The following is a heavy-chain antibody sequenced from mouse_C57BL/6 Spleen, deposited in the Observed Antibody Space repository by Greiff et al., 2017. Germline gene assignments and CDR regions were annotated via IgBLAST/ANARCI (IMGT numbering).Heavy chain of an antibody. CDR1: GYTFTDHT. V-gene: IGHV1-78*01. CDR2: IYTRDGST. CDR3: ARGYYYGSEWYFDV. Sequence: VPLLQSDAELVKPGASVKISCTVSGYTFTDHTIHWMKPRPEQGLEWIGYIYTRDGSTKYNEKFKGKATLTADKSSSTAYMQLNSLTSEDCAVYFCARGYYYGSEWYFDVWGTGTTVTVSS. J-gene: IGHJ1*03. D-gene: IGHD1-1*01.